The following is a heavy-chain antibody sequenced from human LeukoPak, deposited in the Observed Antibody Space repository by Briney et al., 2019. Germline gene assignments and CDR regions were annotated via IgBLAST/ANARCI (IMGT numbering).Heavy chain of an antibody. CDR2: ISSSGATI. CDR3: ARDPPYYYDSTDDAFDL. V-gene: IGHV3-48*03. Sequence: GGSLRLSCAASGFTISTYEMNWVRQAPGKGLEWLSYISSSGATIYYADSVKGRFTVSRDNAKNSLFLQMNSLRAEDTAVYYCARDPPYYYDSTDDAFDLWGQGTMVTVSS. J-gene: IGHJ3*01. D-gene: IGHD3-22*01. CDR1: GFTISTYE.